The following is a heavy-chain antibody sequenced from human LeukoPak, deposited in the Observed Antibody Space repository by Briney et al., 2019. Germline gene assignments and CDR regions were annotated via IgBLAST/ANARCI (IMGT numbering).Heavy chain of an antibody. J-gene: IGHJ4*02. D-gene: IGHD6-19*01. CDR2: IEMGGGAP. CDR1: GFTFSTFA. CDR3: AKDLDSSDLWDTAY. V-gene: IGHV3-23*03. Sequence: PGECLRLSCAASGFTFSTFAMTWVRQGPGKGLEWVSLIEMGGGAPYYAASVTGRFFISIDNSKSTLSLQMNSLLVDDTAVYYCAKDLDSSDLWDTAYWGQGILVTVSP.